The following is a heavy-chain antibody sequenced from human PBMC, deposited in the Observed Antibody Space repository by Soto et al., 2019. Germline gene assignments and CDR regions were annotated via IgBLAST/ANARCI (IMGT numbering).Heavy chain of an antibody. J-gene: IGHJ6*03. Sequence: ASVKVSCKASGYTFTSYGISWVRQAPGQGLEWMGWISAYNGNTNYAQKLQGRVTMTTDTSTSTAYMELRSLRSDDTAVYYCARTWFGELDAYYMDVWGKGTTVTVSS. V-gene: IGHV1-18*01. CDR3: ARTWFGELDAYYMDV. CDR1: GYTFTSYG. D-gene: IGHD3-10*01. CDR2: ISAYNGNT.